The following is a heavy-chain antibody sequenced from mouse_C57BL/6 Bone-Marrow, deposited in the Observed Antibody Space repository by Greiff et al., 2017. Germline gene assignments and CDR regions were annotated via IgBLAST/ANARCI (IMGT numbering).Heavy chain of an antibody. CDR2: INPITGGT. CDR3: ARYYYGSSYLAWFAY. J-gene: IGHJ3*01. V-gene: IGHV1-43*01. D-gene: IGHD1-1*01. CDR1: GYSFTGYY. Sequence: EVQLQESGPELVKPGASVKISCKASGYSFTGYYMHWVKQSSEKSLEWIGGINPITGGTSYNQKFKGKATLTVDKSSSTAYMQLKSLTSEDSAVYYCARYYYGSSYLAWFAYWGQGTLVTVSA.